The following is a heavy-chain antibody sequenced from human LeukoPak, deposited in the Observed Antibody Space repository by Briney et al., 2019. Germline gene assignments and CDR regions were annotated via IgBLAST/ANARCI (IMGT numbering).Heavy chain of an antibody. CDR3: ARSESGYSYGLYRY. V-gene: IGHV4-31*03. Sequence: SETLSLTCTVSGGSISSGGYYWSWIRQHPGKGLEWIGYIYYSGSTYYNPSLKSRVTISVDTSKNQFSLKLSSVTAADTAVYYCARSESGYSYGLYRYWGQGTLVIVSS. J-gene: IGHJ4*02. CDR2: IYYSGST. D-gene: IGHD5-18*01. CDR1: GGSISSGGYY.